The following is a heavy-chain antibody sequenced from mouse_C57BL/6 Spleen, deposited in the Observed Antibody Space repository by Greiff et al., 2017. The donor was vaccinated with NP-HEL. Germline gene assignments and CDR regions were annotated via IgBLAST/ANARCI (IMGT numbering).Heavy chain of an antibody. CDR3: ARGTGRVDYFDY. CDR1: GFTFSSYG. J-gene: IGHJ2*01. Sequence: EVMLVESGGDLVKPGGSLKLSCAASGFTFSSYGMSWVRQTPDKRLEWVATISSGGSYTYYPDSVKGRFTISRDNAKNTLYLQMSSLKSEDTAMDYCARGTGRVDYFDYWGQGTTLTVSS. CDR2: ISSGGSYT. D-gene: IGHD4-1*01. V-gene: IGHV5-6*01.